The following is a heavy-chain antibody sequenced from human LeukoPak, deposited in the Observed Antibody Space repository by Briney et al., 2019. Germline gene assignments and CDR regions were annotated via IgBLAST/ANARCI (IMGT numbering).Heavy chain of an antibody. Sequence: WGTLSLTCIVSGGSISRYYWSWIRQPAGKGLEWIGQIHTSGSTNYNPSLKSRVAMSVDTSKNQFSLELSSVTAADTAVYYCAGRAQTTGWSFDYWGQGALVTVSS. CDR2: IHTSGST. D-gene: IGHD6-19*01. J-gene: IGHJ4*02. V-gene: IGHV4-4*07. CDR3: AGRAQTTGWSFDY. CDR1: GGSISRYY.